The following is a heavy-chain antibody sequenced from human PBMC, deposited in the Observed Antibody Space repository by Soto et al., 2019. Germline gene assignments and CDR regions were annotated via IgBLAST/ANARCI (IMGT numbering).Heavy chain of an antibody. J-gene: IGHJ2*01. CDR3: AKDVVVGIAAAGTRYFDL. D-gene: IGHD6-13*01. Sequence: QVQLVESGGGVVQPGRSLRLSCAASGFTFSSYGMHWVRQAPGKGLEWVAVMSYDGSNKYYADSVKGRFTISRDNSKNTLYLQMNSLRAEDTAVYYCAKDVVVGIAAAGTRYFDLWGRGTLVTVSS. CDR1: GFTFSSYG. V-gene: IGHV3-30*18. CDR2: MSYDGSNK.